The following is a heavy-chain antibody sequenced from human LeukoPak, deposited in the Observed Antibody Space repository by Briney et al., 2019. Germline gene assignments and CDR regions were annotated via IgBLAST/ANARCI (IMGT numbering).Heavy chain of an antibody. V-gene: IGHV3-15*01. CDR2: IKSKTDGGTT. J-gene: IGHJ4*02. Sequence: GGSLRLSCAASGFTFSNAWMSWVRQAPGKGLEWAGRIKSKTDGGTTDYAAPVKGRFTISRDDSKNTLYLQMNSLKTEDTAVYYCTTAPTSGYCSSTSCSLFDYWGQGTLVTVSS. CDR1: GFTFSNAW. D-gene: IGHD2-2*01. CDR3: TTAPTSGYCSSTSCSLFDY.